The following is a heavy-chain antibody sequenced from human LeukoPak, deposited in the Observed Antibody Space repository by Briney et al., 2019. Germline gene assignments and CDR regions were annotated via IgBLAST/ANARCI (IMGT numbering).Heavy chain of an antibody. CDR2: IDGEGSVT. D-gene: IGHD1-1*01. CDR3: TTGGSYFFDY. J-gene: IGHJ4*02. CDR1: GFTFSTYW. Sequence: GGSLRLSCAASGFTFSTYWMHWVRQAPGKGLVWVSRIDGEGSVTKYTDSVKGRFTISSDNAKNTVYLQMNSLRAEDTAVYYCTTGGSYFFDYWGQGTLVTVSS. V-gene: IGHV3-74*01.